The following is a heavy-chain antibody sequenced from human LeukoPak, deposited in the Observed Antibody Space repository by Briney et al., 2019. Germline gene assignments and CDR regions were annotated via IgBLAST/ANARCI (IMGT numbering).Heavy chain of an antibody. J-gene: IGHJ6*03. V-gene: IGHV1-18*01. CDR2: ISAYNGNT. CDR3: ARLYCSGGSCYSSVRLNYYYYYYMDV. CDR1: GYTFTSYG. Sequence: GASVKVSCKASGYTFTSYGISWVRQAPGQGLEWMGWISAYNGNTNYAQKLQGRVTMTTDTSTSTAYMELRSLRSDDTAVYYCARLYCSGGSCYSSVRLNYYYYYYMDVWGKGTTVTVSS. D-gene: IGHD2-15*01.